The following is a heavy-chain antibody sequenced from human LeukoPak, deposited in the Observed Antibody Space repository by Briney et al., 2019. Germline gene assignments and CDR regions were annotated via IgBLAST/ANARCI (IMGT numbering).Heavy chain of an antibody. V-gene: IGHV3-64D*09. J-gene: IGHJ4*02. Sequence: GRTLRLSCSASGFTLSSVAMHCVRQAPGRGLEYVSAISSSGGRTYYADSVRGRFTISRDNTKNTLYLQMSSLRAENTAVYYCVKGRYSNSWYSSDYWGQGTLVTVSS. CDR2: ISSSGGRT. D-gene: IGHD6-13*01. CDR3: VKGRYSNSWYSSDY. CDR1: GFTLSSVA.